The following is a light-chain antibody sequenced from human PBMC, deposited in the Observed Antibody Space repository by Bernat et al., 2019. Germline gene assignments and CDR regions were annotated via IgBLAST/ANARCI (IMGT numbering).Light chain of an antibody. Sequence: QSALTQPASVSGSPGQSITIPCSGTSSDVGAYNYFSWYQQHPGKAPKLMIYKVSARPSGISHRFSGSKSGNTASLTISGLQAEDEADYYCSSYTSNSTPYVFGTGTKVTVL. CDR2: KVS. CDR1: SSDVGAYNY. V-gene: IGLV2-14*01. CDR3: SSYTSNSTPYV. J-gene: IGLJ1*01.